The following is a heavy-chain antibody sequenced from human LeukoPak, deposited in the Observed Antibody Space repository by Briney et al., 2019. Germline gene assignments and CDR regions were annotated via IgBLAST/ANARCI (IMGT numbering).Heavy chain of an antibody. V-gene: IGHV3-7*01. CDR3: ASGGPDAFDI. D-gene: IGHD3-16*01. J-gene: IGHJ3*02. CDR1: GFTFSSYW. Sequence: PGGSLRLSCAASGFTFSSYWMSWVRPAPGKGLEWVANIKQDGSEKYYVDSVKGRFTISRDNAKNSLYLQMNSLRTEDTAVYYCASGGPDAFDIWGQGTMVTVSS. CDR2: IKQDGSEK.